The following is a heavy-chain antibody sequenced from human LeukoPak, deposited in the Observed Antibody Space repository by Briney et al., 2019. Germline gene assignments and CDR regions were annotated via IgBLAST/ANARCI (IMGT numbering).Heavy chain of an antibody. Sequence: ASVKVSCKASGYTFTTYYVHWVRQAPGQGLEWMGIINPSGGSTTYAQKFQGRVTMTRDTSISTAYMELSSLRSEDTAVYYCARAIRRGELERYWGQGTLVTVSS. D-gene: IGHD3-10*01. CDR2: INPSGGST. V-gene: IGHV1-46*01. J-gene: IGHJ4*02. CDR1: GYTFTTYY. CDR3: ARAIRRGELERY.